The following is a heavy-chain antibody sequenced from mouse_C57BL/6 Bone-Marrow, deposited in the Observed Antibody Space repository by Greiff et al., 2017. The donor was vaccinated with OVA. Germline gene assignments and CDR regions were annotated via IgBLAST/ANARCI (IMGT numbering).Heavy chain of an antibody. CDR2: ISSGSSTI. J-gene: IGHJ3*01. Sequence: EVNVVESGGGLVKPGGSLKLSCAASGFTFSDYGMHWVRQAPEKGLEWVAYISSGSSTIYYADTVKGRFTISRDNAKNTLFLQMTSLRSEDTAMYYCARGDGYPWFAYWGQGTLVTVSA. D-gene: IGHD2-3*01. V-gene: IGHV5-17*01. CDR3: ARGDGYPWFAY. CDR1: GFTFSDYG.